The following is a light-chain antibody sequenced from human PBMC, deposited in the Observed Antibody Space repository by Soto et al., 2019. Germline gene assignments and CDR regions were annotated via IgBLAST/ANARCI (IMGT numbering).Light chain of an antibody. V-gene: IGLV2-14*01. Sequence: QSALTQPASVSGSPGQSITISCTGTSSDVGGYNYVSWYQQHPGKAPKLMIYDVSNRPSGVSNRFSGSKSGNTASLTIPGLQAEDEADCYCSSYTSSSTLGVFGTGTKLTVL. CDR3: SSYTSSSTLGV. J-gene: IGLJ1*01. CDR2: DVS. CDR1: SSDVGGYNY.